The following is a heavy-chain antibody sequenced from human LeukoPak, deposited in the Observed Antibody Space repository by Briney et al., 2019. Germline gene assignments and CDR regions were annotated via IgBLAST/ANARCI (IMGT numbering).Heavy chain of an antibody. V-gene: IGHV5-51*01. J-gene: IGHJ5*02. CDR3: ARHPPHYGDYMGEWFDP. Sequence: GEPLKISCKGSGYSFTSYWIGWVRQMPGKGLEWMGITYPGDSDTRYSPSFQGQVTISADKSISTAYLQWSSLKASDTAMYYCARHPPHYGDYMGEWFDPWGQGTLVTVSS. CDR1: GYSFTSYW. CDR2: TYPGDSDT. D-gene: IGHD4-17*01.